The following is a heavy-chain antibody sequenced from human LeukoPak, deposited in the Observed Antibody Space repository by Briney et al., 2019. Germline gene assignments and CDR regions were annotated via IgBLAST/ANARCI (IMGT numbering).Heavy chain of an antibody. D-gene: IGHD3-10*01. CDR2: IYYSGST. CDR3: ARANDDGSGSYLLDY. CDR1: GGSISSYY. J-gene: IGHJ4*02. Sequence: PSETLSLTCTVSGGSISSYYWSWLRQPPGKGLEWIGYIYYSGSTNYNPSLKSRVTISVDTSKNQFSLKLSSVTAADTAVYYCARANDDGSGSYLLDYWGQGTLVTVSS. V-gene: IGHV4-59*01.